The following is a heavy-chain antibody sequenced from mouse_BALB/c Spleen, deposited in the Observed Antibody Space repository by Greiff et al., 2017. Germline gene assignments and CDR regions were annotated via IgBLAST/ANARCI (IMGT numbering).Heavy chain of an antibody. CDR1: GYTFTSYY. V-gene: IGHV1S56*01. D-gene: IGHD1-1*02. J-gene: IGHJ4*01. CDR3: ARGKGGMDD. CDR2: IYPGNVNT. Sequence: QVQLQQSGPELVKPGASVRISCKASGYTFTSYYIHWVKQRPGQGLEWIGWIYPGNVNTKYNEKFKGKATLTADKSSSTAYMQLSSLTSEDSAVYFCARGKGGMDDWGQGTSVTVSS.